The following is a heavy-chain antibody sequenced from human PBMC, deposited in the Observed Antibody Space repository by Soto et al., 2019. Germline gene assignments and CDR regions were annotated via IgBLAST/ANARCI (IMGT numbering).Heavy chain of an antibody. CDR3: ARASSPIRYLHY. CDR1: GGSFSGYY. J-gene: IGHJ4*02. V-gene: IGHV4-34*01. CDR2: INQSEST. Sequence: QVQLQQWGAGLLKPSETLSLTCAVYGGSFSGYYCIWIRQPPGKGLEWIGEINQSESTNYNPSLKSRVTISVDTSKHQFSLKLSSVTAADTAVYYCARASSPIRYLHYWGQGTLVTVSS. D-gene: IGHD3-9*01.